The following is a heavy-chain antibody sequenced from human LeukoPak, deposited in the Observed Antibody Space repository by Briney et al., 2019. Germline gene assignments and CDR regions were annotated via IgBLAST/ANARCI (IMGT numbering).Heavy chain of an antibody. CDR3: ARDVGAISNSDY. CDR2: ISYDGSNK. V-gene: IGHV3-30*03. D-gene: IGHD1-26*01. CDR1: GFTFSNYG. Sequence: GRSLRLSCAASGFTFSNYGMHWVRQAPGKGLEWVTLISYDGSNKYYADSVKGRFTISRDNAKNSLYLQMNSLRAEDTAVYYCARDVGAISNSDYWGQGTLVTVSS. J-gene: IGHJ4*02.